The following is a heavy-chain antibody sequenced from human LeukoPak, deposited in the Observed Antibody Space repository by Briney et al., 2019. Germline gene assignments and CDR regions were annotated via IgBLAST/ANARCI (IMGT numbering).Heavy chain of an antibody. D-gene: IGHD6-19*01. Sequence: GGSLRLSCAASGFTFSSYAMHWVRQAPGKGLEWVAVIWYDGSNKYYADSVKGRFTISRDNSKNTLYLQMNSLRAEDTAVYYCARRQWLGLRNGVDVWGQGTTVTVSS. CDR3: ARRQWLGLRNGVDV. CDR2: IWYDGSNK. CDR1: GFTFSSYA. V-gene: IGHV3-33*08. J-gene: IGHJ6*02.